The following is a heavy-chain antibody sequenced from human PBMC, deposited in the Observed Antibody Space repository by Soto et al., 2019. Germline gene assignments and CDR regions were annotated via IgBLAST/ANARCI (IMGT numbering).Heavy chain of an antibody. CDR2: IRSKAYGGTT. Sequence: PGGSLRLSCTASGFTFGDYAMSWFRQAPGKGLEWVGFIRSKAYGGTTEYAASVKGRFTISRDDSKSIAYLQMNSLKTEDTAVYYCTLTTRTRDFWSGYYNGWGQGTLVTVSS. CDR1: GFTFGDYA. CDR3: TLTTRTRDFWSGYYNG. D-gene: IGHD3-3*01. V-gene: IGHV3-49*03. J-gene: IGHJ4*02.